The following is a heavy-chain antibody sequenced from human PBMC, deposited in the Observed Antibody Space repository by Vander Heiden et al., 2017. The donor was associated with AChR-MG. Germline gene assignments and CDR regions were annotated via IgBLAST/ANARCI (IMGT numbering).Heavy chain of an antibody. D-gene: IGHD6-19*01. V-gene: IGHV4-34*01. CDR3: ARVMYSSGWHDY. Sequence: MSRVTISVDTSKNQFSLKLSSETAADTAVYYCARVMYSSGWHDYWGQGTLVTVSS. J-gene: IGHJ4*02.